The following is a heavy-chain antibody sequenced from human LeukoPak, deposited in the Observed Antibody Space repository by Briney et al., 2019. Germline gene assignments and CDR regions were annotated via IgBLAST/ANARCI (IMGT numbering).Heavy chain of an antibody. J-gene: IGHJ6*03. CDR2: IYIGGNT. Sequence: GGSLRLSCAASEFTVSSNYMHWVRQAPGKGLEWVSLIYIGGNTFYADSVKGRFIISRDNTKNTLYLEINSLRPDDTGIYYCAKDPVAAAGTFYYMAVWGKGTTVTVSS. CDR1: EFTVSSNY. D-gene: IGHD6-13*01. CDR3: AKDPVAAAGTFYYMAV. V-gene: IGHV3-53*01.